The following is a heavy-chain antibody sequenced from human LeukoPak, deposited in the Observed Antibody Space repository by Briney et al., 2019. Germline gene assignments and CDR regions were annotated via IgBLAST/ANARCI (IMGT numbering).Heavy chain of an antibody. V-gene: IGHV4-34*01. CDR3: ARLVTGYCSGGSCFFGLIATPNWFDP. CDR2: INHSGST. Sequence: PSETLSLTCAVYGGSFSGYYWSWIRQPPGKGLEWIGEINHSGSTNYNPSLKSRVTISVDTSKNQFSLKLSSATAADTAVYYCARLVTGYCSGGSCFFGLIATPNWFDPWGQGTLVTVSS. CDR1: GGSFSGYY. J-gene: IGHJ5*02. D-gene: IGHD2-15*01.